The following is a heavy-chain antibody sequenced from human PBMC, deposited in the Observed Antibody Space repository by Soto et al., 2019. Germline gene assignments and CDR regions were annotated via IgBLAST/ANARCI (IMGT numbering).Heavy chain of an antibody. CDR2: IAYDGSNK. Sequence: QVQLVESGGGVVQPGRSLRLSCAASGFTFSSYGMQWVRQAPAKGLEWVAVIAYDGSNKYYADSVKGRFTISRDNSKNTLYLQMNSLRAEDTAVYYCARGSASYSSGRYYFDYWGQGTLVTVSS. CDR1: GFTFSSYG. J-gene: IGHJ4*02. D-gene: IGHD6-19*01. CDR3: ARGSASYSSGRYYFDY. V-gene: IGHV3-30*03.